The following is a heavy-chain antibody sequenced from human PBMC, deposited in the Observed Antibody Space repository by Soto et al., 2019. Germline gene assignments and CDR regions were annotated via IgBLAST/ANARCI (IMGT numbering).Heavy chain of an antibody. CDR3: ARQTRIGYSGGSVRIDP. Sequence: QLQLQESGPELVKPSETLSLTCTVSGGSISSNNYYWGWIRQPPGKGLEWIGSIHYSGSTYYNPSLKSRVTISIDTSKNQFSLRLSSVTAADTALYYCARQTRIGYSGGSVRIDPWGQGTLVTVSS. V-gene: IGHV4-39*01. CDR2: IHYSGST. J-gene: IGHJ5*02. CDR1: GGSISSNNYY. D-gene: IGHD5-18*01.